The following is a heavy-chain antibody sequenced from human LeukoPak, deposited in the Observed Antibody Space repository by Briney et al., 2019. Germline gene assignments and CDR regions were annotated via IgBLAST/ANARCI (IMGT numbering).Heavy chain of an antibody. CDR2: INPNSGGT. CDR3: ARDSTRRENYYYGMDV. D-gene: IGHD3-3*02. V-gene: IGHV1-2*02. J-gene: IGHJ6*02. Sequence: ASVKVSCKASGYTFTGYYMHWVRQAPGQGLEWMGWINPNSGGTNYAQKFQGRVTMTRDTSISTAYTELSRLRSDDTAVYYCARDSTRRENYYYGMDVWGQGTTVTVSS. CDR1: GYTFTGYY.